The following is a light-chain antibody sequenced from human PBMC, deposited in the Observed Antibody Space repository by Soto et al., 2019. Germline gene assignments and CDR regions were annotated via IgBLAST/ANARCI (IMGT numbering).Light chain of an antibody. CDR2: GVS. CDR1: QSVTSNY. V-gene: IGKV3D-20*02. Sequence: EVVMTQSPATLSVSPGERATLSCRASQSVTSNYLAWYQQKPGQAPRLLIYGVSSRATGVPDRFSGSGSGTDFTLTISRLEPEDFAVYYCQQRSHWPPYTFGQGTKLEIK. J-gene: IGKJ2*01. CDR3: QQRSHWPPYT.